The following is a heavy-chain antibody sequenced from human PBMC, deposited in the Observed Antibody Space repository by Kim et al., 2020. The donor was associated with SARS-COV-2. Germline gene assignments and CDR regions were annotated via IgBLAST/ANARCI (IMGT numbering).Heavy chain of an antibody. V-gene: IGHV3-23*01. J-gene: IGHJ6*02. CDR3: AKVLYMKLFFWYGMDV. D-gene: IGHD6-13*01. Sequence: DSGKGRFTISRDNTKNTLYLEVNSLRAEDTAIYYCAKVLYMKLFFWYGMDVWGQGTTVTVSS.